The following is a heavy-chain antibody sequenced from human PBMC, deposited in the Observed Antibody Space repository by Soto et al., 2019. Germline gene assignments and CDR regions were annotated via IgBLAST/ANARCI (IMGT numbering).Heavy chain of an antibody. V-gene: IGHV3-23*01. J-gene: IGHJ4*02. CDR3: ARRSSGWYFDY. CDR2: ISGSGGST. CDR1: GFTFSNYA. D-gene: IGHD6-19*01. Sequence: EVQLLESGGGLVQPGGSLRLSCAAPGFTFSNYAMNWVRQAPGKGLEWVSFISGSGGSTYYADSVKGRFTISRDNSKNTLYLQMNSLRGEDTAVYYCARRSSGWYFDYWGQGTLVTVSS.